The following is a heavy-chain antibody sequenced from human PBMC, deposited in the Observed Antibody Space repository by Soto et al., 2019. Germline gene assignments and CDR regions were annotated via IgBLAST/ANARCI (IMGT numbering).Heavy chain of an antibody. CDR3: ARVYYYDSSGYLEYVLDY. V-gene: IGHV4-59*01. D-gene: IGHD3-22*01. CDR2: IYYSGST. J-gene: IGHJ4*02. CDR1: GGSISSYY. Sequence: SETLSLTCTVSGGSISSYYWSWIRQPPGKGLEWIGYIYYSGSTNYNPSLKSRVTISVDTSKNQFSLKLSSVTAADTAVYYCARVYYYDSSGYLEYVLDYWGQGTLVTVSS.